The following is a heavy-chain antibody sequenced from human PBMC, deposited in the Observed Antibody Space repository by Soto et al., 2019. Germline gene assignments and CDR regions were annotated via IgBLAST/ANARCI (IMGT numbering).Heavy chain of an antibody. Sequence: QVQLQESGPGLVKPSQTLSLTCTVSGGSISSGGYYWSWIRQHPGKGLEWIGYIYYSGSTYYNPSLKSRVTISVDTSKKQFSLKLGSVTAADTGVYYCARDGGGYSSSSPGMDVWGQGNTVTVSS. CDR1: GGSISSGGYY. D-gene: IGHD6-6*01. V-gene: IGHV4-31*03. CDR2: IYYSGST. CDR3: ARDGGGYSSSSPGMDV. J-gene: IGHJ6*02.